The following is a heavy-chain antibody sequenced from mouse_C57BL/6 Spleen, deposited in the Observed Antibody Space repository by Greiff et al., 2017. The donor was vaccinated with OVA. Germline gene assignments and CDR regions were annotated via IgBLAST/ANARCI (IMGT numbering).Heavy chain of an antibody. Sequence: QVQLKESGPGLVAPSQSLSITCTVSGFSLTSYAISWVRQPPGKGLEWLGVIWTGGGTNYNSAPNSRLSISKDNTKSQVFLKMNSLQTDDTARYYCARNYYGSSYWYFDVWGTGTTVTVSA. V-gene: IGHV2-9-1*01. CDR3: ARNYYGSSYWYFDV. D-gene: IGHD1-1*01. J-gene: IGHJ1*03. CDR2: IWTGGGT. CDR1: GFSLTSYA.